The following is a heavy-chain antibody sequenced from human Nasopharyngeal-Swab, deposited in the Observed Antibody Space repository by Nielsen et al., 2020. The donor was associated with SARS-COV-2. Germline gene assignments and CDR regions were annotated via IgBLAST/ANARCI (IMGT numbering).Heavy chain of an antibody. CDR1: GGSISSGGYY. Sequence: LRLSCTVSGGSISSGGYYWSWIRQHPGKGLEWIGYIYYSGSTYYNPSLKSRVTISVDTSKNQFSLKLSSVTAADTAVYYCARLNDIAAAGTGWFDPWGQGTLVTVSS. V-gene: IGHV4-31*03. CDR2: IYYSGST. J-gene: IGHJ5*02. CDR3: ARLNDIAAAGTGWFDP. D-gene: IGHD6-13*01.